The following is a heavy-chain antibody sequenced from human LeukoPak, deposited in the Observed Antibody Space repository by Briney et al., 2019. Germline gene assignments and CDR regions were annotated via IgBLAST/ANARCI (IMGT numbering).Heavy chain of an antibody. CDR1: GFTFSSYW. V-gene: IGHV3-7*01. Sequence: GGSLRLSCAASGFTFSSYWMTWVRQGPGKGLEWVANIKPGGSEKYYVDSVKGRFAISRDNAKNSLYLQMNSLRDEDTAVYYCARDPESGYSYGNFDYWGQGTLVTVSS. J-gene: IGHJ4*02. CDR3: ARDPESGYSYGNFDY. D-gene: IGHD5-18*01. CDR2: IKPGGSEK.